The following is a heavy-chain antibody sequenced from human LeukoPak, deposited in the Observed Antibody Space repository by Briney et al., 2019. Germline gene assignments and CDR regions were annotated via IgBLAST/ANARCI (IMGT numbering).Heavy chain of an antibody. CDR1: GGSISSYY. D-gene: IGHD3-16*01. J-gene: IGHJ6*03. Sequence: PSETLSLTCTVSGGSISSYYWSWIRQPPGKGLEYIGYIYHSGSSDYNPSLKSRVTMSVDTSKNQFSLKLSSVTAADTAVYYCAKYGGTRLNRGYYYYMDVWGKGTTVTVSS. V-gene: IGHV4-59*01. CDR3: AKYGGTRLNRGYYYYMDV. CDR2: IYHSGSS.